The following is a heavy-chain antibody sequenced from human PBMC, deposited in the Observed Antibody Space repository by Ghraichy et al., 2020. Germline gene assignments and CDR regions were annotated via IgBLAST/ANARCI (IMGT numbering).Heavy chain of an antibody. Sequence: ASVKVSCKASGYTFTSYCISWVRQAPGQGLEWMGWISAYNGNTNYAQKLQGRVTMTTDTSTSTAYMELRSLRSDDTAVYYCARDRRGSYFENYYFDYWGQGTLVTVSS. J-gene: IGHJ4*02. D-gene: IGHD1-26*01. CDR1: GYTFTSYC. CDR3: ARDRRGSYFENYYFDY. CDR2: ISAYNGNT. V-gene: IGHV1-18*01.